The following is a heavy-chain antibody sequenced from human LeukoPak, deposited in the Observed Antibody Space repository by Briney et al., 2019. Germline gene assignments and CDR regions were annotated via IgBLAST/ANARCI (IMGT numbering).Heavy chain of an antibody. J-gene: IGHJ1*01. CDR2: INHSGNT. CDR3: ARGTSPSSWGRALLLPRCGEAGYFQH. V-gene: IGHV4-34*01. D-gene: IGHD6-13*01. Sequence: SETLSLTCALYGGSFSGYYWSWIRQPPGKGLEWIGEINHSGNTNHNPPPKKRVTISVDTSKNQFSLRLSSVTAADTAVYYCARGTSPSSWGRALLLPRCGEAGYFQHWGQGTLVTVSS. CDR1: GGSFSGYY.